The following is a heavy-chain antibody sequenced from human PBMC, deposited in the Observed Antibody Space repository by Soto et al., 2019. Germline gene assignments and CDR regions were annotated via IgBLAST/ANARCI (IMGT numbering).Heavy chain of an antibody. CDR1: GYTFTGYY. D-gene: IGHD2-2*01. CDR2: INPNSGGT. V-gene: IGHV1-2*04. CDR3: ARGGPFIVVVPAATTPTSRWFEP. Sequence: ASVKVSCKASGYTFTGYYMHWVRQAPGQGLEWMGWINPNSGGTNYAQKFQGWVTMTRDTSISTAYMELSRLRSDDTAVYYCARGGPFIVVVPAATTPTSRWFEPWGQGTLVTVSS. J-gene: IGHJ5*02.